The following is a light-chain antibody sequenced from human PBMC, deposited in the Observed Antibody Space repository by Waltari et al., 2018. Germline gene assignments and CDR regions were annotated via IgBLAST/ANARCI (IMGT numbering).Light chain of an antibody. CDR2: DGD. CDR1: TSDAGPYKL. V-gene: IGLV2-23*01. J-gene: IGLJ2*01. CDR3: CSYVGGAKVT. Sequence: QSALTQPASVSGSPGQSITFSCTGTTSDAGPYKLFPWYQHHPGTAPKLIIYDGDKRPSGVSSRFSASKSGDTASLTISGLQSEDEADYYCCSYVGGAKVTFGGGTKVTVL.